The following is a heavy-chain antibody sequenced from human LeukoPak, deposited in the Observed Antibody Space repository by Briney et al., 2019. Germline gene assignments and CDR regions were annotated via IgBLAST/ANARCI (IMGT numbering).Heavy chain of an antibody. J-gene: IGHJ4*02. V-gene: IGHV3-30*04. D-gene: IGHD3-3*01. CDR2: ISYDGSSK. CDR1: GFTFSTYA. Sequence: GRSLRLSCAASGFTFSTYAMHWVRQAPGKGLEWVAVISYDGSSKYYADSVKGRFTISRENSKNTLYMQMNSLRAEDTAVYYCASPTYYDFWSGYYLTGPNYYFDSWGQGTLVTVSS. CDR3: ASPTYYDFWSGYYLTGPNYYFDS.